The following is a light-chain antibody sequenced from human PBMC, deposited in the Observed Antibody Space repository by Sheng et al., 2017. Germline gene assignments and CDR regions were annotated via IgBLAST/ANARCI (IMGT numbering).Light chain of an antibody. CDR2: AAS. Sequence: DIQMTQSPSSLSASVGDRVTITCRASQSISSYLNWYQQNTGKAPKLLIYAASSLQTGVPSRFSGSGSGTDFTLTISSLQPEDFATYYCQQSYSTPRTFG. J-gene: IGKJ1*01. CDR1: QSISSY. V-gene: IGKV1-39*01. CDR3: QQSYSTPRT.